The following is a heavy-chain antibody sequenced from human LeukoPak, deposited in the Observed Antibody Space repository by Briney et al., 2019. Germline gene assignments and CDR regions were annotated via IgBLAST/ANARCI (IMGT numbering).Heavy chain of an antibody. J-gene: IGHJ6*03. CDR1: GGSFSGYY. V-gene: IGHV4-34*01. D-gene: IGHD2/OR15-2a*01. CDR3: ARDKVIYYYYYYMDV. Sequence: PSETLSLTCAVYGGSFSGYYWSWIRQPPGKGLEWIGEINHSGSTNYNPSLKSRVTISVDTSKNQFSLKLSSVTAADTAVYYCARDKVIYYYYYYMDVWGKGTTVTVSS. CDR2: INHSGST.